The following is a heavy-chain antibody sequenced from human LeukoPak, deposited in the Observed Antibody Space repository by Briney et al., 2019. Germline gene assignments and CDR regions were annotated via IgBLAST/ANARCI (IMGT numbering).Heavy chain of an antibody. CDR2: ISGSGGST. CDR3: ARDEWSAVAGCGIDY. D-gene: IGHD6-19*01. CDR1: GFTFSSYA. Sequence: GGSLRLSCAASGFTFSSYAMTWVRQAPGKGLEWVSAISGSGGSTYYADSVKGRFTISRDNSRNTLYLQMNSLRSEDTAVYYCARDEWSAVAGCGIDYWGQGTLVTVSS. V-gene: IGHV3-23*01. J-gene: IGHJ4*02.